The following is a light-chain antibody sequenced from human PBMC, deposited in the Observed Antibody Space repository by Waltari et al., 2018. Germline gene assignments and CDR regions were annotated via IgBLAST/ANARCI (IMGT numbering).Light chain of an antibody. Sequence: DIQMTQSPPSLSASVGDRVTITCRASHGIGNSLAWYQQKPGKIPELLIYGVSSLHSGVPSRFSGTGSGTDFTLTISSLQPEDVGSYYCQKYDSVPYTFGQGTKLEI. V-gene: IGKV1-27*01. J-gene: IGKJ2*01. CDR2: GVS. CDR3: QKYDSVPYT. CDR1: HGIGNS.